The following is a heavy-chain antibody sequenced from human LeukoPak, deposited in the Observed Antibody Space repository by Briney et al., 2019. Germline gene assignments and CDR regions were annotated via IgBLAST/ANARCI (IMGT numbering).Heavy chain of an antibody. V-gene: IGHV3-74*01. J-gene: IGHJ4*02. Sequence: GGSLRLSCAASGFTFSSYWIHWVRQAPGKGLVWVSRINSDGSSTSYADSVKGRFTISRDNAKNTLYLQMNSLRAEDTAVYYCARAFAGSSWSNWGQGTLVTVSS. CDR1: GFTFSSYW. D-gene: IGHD6-13*01. CDR3: ARAFAGSSWSN. CDR2: INSDGSST.